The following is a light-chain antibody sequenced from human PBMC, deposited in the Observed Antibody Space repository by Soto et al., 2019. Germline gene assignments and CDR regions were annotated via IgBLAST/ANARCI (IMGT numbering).Light chain of an antibody. Sequence: EIVMTQSPATLSVSPGERATLSCRASQSVSSNLAWYQQKPGQAPRLLIYGASTRATGIPARFSGSGSGTEFTLSISSLQSEDFPVYYCQQYNNWPPYTCGHGTKLEIK. CDR1: QSVSSN. CDR2: GAS. J-gene: IGKJ2*01. V-gene: IGKV3-15*01. CDR3: QQYNNWPPYT.